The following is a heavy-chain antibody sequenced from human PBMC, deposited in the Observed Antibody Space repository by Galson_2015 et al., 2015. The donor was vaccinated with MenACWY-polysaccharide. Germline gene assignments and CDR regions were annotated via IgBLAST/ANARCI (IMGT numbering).Heavy chain of an antibody. D-gene: IGHD3-10*01. V-gene: IGHV3-23*01. J-gene: IGHJ4*02. Sequence: SLRLSCAASGFTFSNYAMTWVRQAPGKGLEGVSTVSGRDSTTYYADSVKGSFTISRDNSKNTLFLHMSNLRAADTAIYYCAKGGTMVRGLNNADFIDYWGQGTQVTVSS. CDR3: AKGGTMVRGLNNADFIDY. CDR2: VSGRDSTT. CDR1: GFTFSNYA.